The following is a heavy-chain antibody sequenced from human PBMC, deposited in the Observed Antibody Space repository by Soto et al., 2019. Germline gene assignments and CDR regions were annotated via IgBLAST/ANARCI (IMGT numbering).Heavy chain of an antibody. CDR3: TKDAYTKYYYYGMDV. J-gene: IGHJ6*02. Sequence: GGSLRLSCAASGFSFRIFAMNWVRQAPGKGLEWIANISDSGGSTLYSDSVKGRFIISRDNSDDTLYLEMNSLRVEDTAIYYCTKDAYTKYYYYGMDVWGQGTTVTVSS. CDR2: ISDSGGST. V-gene: IGHV3-23*01. D-gene: IGHD4-4*01. CDR1: GFSFRIFA.